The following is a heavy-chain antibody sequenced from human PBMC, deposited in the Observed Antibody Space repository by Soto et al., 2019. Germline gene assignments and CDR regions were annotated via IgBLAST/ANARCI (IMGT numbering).Heavy chain of an antibody. CDR3: ARESCSSTSCFGWFDP. CDR2: IIPILGIA. CDR1: GGTFSIYT. J-gene: IGHJ5*02. V-gene: IGHV1-69*04. Sequence: SVKVSCKASGGTFSIYTISWVRQAPGQGLEWMGRIIPILGIANYAQKFQGRVTITADKSTSTAYMELSSLRSEDTAVYYCARESCSSTSCFGWFDPWGQGTLVTVSS. D-gene: IGHD2-2*01.